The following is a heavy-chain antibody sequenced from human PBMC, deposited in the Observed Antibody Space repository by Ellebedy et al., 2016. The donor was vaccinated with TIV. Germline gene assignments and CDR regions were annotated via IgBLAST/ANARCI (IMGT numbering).Heavy chain of an antibody. D-gene: IGHD3/OR15-3a*01. Sequence: PGGSLRLSCAASGFPFSAYWMNWVRQVPGKGLVWVSRINGVGTSTSYADSVKGRFTISRDNSKNTLFLQMSSLRAEDTAVYFCARRSTDFAFDSWGQGTLVTVSS. CDR1: GFPFSAYW. V-gene: IGHV3-74*01. J-gene: IGHJ4*02. CDR3: ARRSTDFAFDS. CDR2: INGVGTST.